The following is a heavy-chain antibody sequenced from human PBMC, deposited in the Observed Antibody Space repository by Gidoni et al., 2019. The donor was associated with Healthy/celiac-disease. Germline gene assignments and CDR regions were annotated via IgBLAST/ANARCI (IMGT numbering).Heavy chain of an antibody. J-gene: IGHJ4*02. CDR3: ARDLIAVAGGVRY. D-gene: IGHD6-19*01. V-gene: IGHV3-30-3*01. CDR2: ISYDGSNK. CDR1: GFTFSSYA. Sequence: QVQLVESGGGVVQPGRSLRLSCAASGFTFSSYAMHWVRQAPGKGLEWVAVISYDGSNKYYADSVKGRFTISRDNSKNTLYLQMNSLRAEDTAVYYCARDLIAVAGGVRYWGQGTLVTVSS.